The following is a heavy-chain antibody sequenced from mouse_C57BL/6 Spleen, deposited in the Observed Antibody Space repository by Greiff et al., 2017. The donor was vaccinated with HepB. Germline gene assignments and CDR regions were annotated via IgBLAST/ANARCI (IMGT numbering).Heavy chain of an antibody. CDR3: ARYGNYGSSFPFAY. D-gene: IGHD1-1*01. CDR1: GYTFTDYY. J-gene: IGHJ3*01. CDR2: INPNNGGT. V-gene: IGHV1-26*01. Sequence: EVQLQQSGPELVKPGASVKISCKASGYTFTDYYMNWVKQSHGKSLEWIGDINPNNGGTSYNQKFKGKATLTVDKSSSTAYMELRSLPSEDSAVYYCARYGNYGSSFPFAYWGQGTLVTVSA.